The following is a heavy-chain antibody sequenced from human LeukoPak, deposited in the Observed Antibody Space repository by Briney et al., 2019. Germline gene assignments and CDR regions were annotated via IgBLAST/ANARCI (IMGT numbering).Heavy chain of an antibody. CDR3: ARSGCSSTSCSRSDAFDI. J-gene: IGHJ3*02. V-gene: IGHV4-4*07. D-gene: IGHD2-2*01. CDR2: IYTSGST. Sequence: SETLSLTCTVSGGSISSYYWSWIRQPAGKGLEGIGRIYTSGSTNYNPSLKSRLTMSVDTSKNQFSLKLSSVTAADTAVYYCARSGCSSTSCSRSDAFDIWGQGTMVTVSS. CDR1: GGSISSYY.